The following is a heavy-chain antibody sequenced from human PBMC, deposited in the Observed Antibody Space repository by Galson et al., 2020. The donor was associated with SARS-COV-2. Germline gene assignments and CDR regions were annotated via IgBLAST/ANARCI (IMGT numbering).Heavy chain of an antibody. D-gene: IGHD3-10*01. CDR3: ATQSREFRRNTKDYYYGMDV. Sequence: GGSLRLSCAASGFTFSSYAMSWVRQAPGKGLEWVSAISGSGGSTYYADSVKGRFTISRDNSKNTLYLQMNSLRAEDTAVYYCATQSREFRRNTKDYYYGMDVWGQGTTVTVSS. J-gene: IGHJ6*02. CDR1: GFTFSSYA. CDR2: ISGSGGST. V-gene: IGHV3-23*01.